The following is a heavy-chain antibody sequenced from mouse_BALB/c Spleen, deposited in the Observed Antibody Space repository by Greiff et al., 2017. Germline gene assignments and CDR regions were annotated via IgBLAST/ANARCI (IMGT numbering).Heavy chain of an antibody. Sequence: EVNVVESGGGLVKPGGSLKLSCAASGFTFSSYAMSWVRQTPEKRLEWVASISSGGSTYYPDSVKGRFTISRDNARNILYLQMSSLRSEDTAMYYCAREGVLLRPAWFAYGGQGTLVTVSA. V-gene: IGHV5-6-5*01. CDR2: ISSGGST. CDR3: AREGVLLRPAWFAY. J-gene: IGHJ3*01. D-gene: IGHD1-1*01. CDR1: GFTFSSYA.